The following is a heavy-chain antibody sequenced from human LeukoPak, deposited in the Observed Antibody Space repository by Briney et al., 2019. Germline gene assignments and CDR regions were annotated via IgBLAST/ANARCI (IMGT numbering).Heavy chain of an antibody. CDR3: TAFIGSSGYYPFDY. Sequence: SETLSLTCAVSGGSISSSNWWSWVRQPPGKGLEWIGEIYHSGSTNYNPSLKSRVTISVDKSKNQFSLKLSSVTAADTAVYYCTAFIGSSGYYPFDYWGQGTLVTVSS. CDR1: GGSISSSNW. J-gene: IGHJ4*02. D-gene: IGHD3-22*01. V-gene: IGHV4-4*02. CDR2: IYHSGST.